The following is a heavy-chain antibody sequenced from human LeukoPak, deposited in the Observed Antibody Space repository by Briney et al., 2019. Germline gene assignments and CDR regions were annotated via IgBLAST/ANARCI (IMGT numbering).Heavy chain of an antibody. D-gene: IGHD3-10*01. J-gene: IGHJ5*02. CDR3: ARDTYYYGSGSYNNWFDP. CDR2: IYYSGST. V-gene: IGHV4-61*01. CDR1: GGSVSSGSYY. Sequence: TSETLSLTCTVSGGSVSSGSYYWSWIRQPPGKGLEWIGYIYYSGSTNYNPSLKSRVTISVDTSKNQFSLKLSSVTAADTAVYYCARDTYYYGSGSYNNWFDPWGQGTLVTVSS.